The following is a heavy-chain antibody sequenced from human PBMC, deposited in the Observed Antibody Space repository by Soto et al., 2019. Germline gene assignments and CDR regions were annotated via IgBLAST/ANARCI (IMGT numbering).Heavy chain of an antibody. CDR2: ISAYNDDT. V-gene: IGHV1-18*01. CDR3: AEESKTMVYPGQYYFGMDV. Sequence: QVQLVQSGAEVKKPGASVKVSCKASGYTFNSYGISWVRQAPGQGLEWMGWISAYNDDTKYAQKLQGRVTMTTDTSTSTAYMELRSLRSDDTAVYYCAEESKTMVYPGQYYFGMDVWGQGTTVTVSS. CDR1: GYTFNSYG. J-gene: IGHJ6*02. D-gene: IGHD3-10*01.